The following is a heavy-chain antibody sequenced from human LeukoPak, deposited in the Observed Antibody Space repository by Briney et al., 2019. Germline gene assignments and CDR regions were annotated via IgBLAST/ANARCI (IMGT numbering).Heavy chain of an antibody. CDR3: SRDPVGVVAAKVAENWFDP. CDR1: GYTFTSYG. D-gene: IGHD2-15*01. Sequence: SSVKVSRKATGYTFTSYGIHWVRQAPCQEVEWMGWINAYNGNTNYAQKLQGRVTMTTDTYTSTAYMELRSLRSDDTAEYYCSRDPVGVVAAKVAENWFDPWGQGTLVTVSS. CDR2: INAYNGNT. J-gene: IGHJ5*02. V-gene: IGHV1-18*04.